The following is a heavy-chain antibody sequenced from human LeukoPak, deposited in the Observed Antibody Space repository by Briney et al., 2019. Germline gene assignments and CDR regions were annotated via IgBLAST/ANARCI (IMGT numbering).Heavy chain of an antibody. Sequence: SETLSLTRAVYGGSFSDYYWSWIRQPPGKGLEWIGEINHSGSTNYNPSLKSRVIISVDTSKKQFSLKLSSVTAADTAVYYCARAHYDSSGYYVSDYFDYWGQGTLVTVSS. CDR3: ARAHYDSSGYYVSDYFDY. CDR1: GGSFSDYY. V-gene: IGHV4-34*01. CDR2: INHSGST. D-gene: IGHD3-22*01. J-gene: IGHJ4*02.